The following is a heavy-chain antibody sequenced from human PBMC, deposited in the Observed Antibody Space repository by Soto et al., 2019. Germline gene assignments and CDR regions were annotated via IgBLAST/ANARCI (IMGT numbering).Heavy chain of an antibody. V-gene: IGHV4-4*07. CDR2: VYYSGNT. Sequence: QVQLQESGPGLVKPSETLSLTCTVSGGSMINYYWNWMRQPAGKGLEWIGRVYYSGNTNYNPSLKTRVTMTVDTSRNQFSLNLHSVTAAYTAAYYCPRGEDQWAPTRYFALLGRGTLVTVSS. J-gene: IGHJ2*01. CDR3: PRGEDQWAPTRYFAL. CDR1: GGSMINYY. D-gene: IGHD2-15*01.